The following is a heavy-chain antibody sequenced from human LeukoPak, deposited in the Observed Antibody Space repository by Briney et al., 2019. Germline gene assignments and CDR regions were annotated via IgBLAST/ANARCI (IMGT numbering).Heavy chain of an antibody. Sequence: GGTLRLSCAASGFTFSSCSMTWVRQAPGKGLDWVSYISSNSSTIYYADSVKGVFKIARDNTKNSLLLQMNSPRDEDAAEYYCARVRTSGIDFDYWGQGTLVTVSS. V-gene: IGHV3-48*02. CDR2: ISSNSSTI. CDR1: GFTFSSCS. CDR3: ARVRTSGIDFDY. D-gene: IGHD1-14*01. J-gene: IGHJ4*02.